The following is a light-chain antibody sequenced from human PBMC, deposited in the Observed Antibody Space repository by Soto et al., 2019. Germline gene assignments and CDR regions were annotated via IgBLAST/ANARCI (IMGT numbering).Light chain of an antibody. CDR3: QQVKNYPLT. CDR2: AAS. J-gene: IGKJ4*01. CDR1: QGISSY. Sequence: DIQLTQSPSFLSASVGDRVTITCRASQGISSYVAWYQQKPGKAPKVLIYAASTLKSGVPSRFSGSGSGTEFTLTISSRQPEDFATYHCQQVKNYPLTFGGGTRVEIK. V-gene: IGKV1-9*01.